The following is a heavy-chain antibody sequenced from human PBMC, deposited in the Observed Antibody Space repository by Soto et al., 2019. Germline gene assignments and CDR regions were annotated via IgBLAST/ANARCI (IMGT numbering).Heavy chain of an antibody. CDR2: ITPNSGDT. CDR1: GYIFTGYF. J-gene: IGHJ4*03. V-gene: IGHV1-2*06. D-gene: IGHD4-17*01. Sequence: ASVKVSCKTSGYIFTGYFIDWVRQTPGQGLPWLGRITPNSGDTKYGQTFQGRVTLTRDTSASTAYMELSVLRADDTALYYGVRWAYGSNSLEFWGQGTLVTVSS. CDR3: VRWAYGSNSLEF.